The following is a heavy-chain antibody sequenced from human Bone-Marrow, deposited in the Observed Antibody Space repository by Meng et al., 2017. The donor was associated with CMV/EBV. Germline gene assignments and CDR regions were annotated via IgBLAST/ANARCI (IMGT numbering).Heavy chain of an antibody. Sequence: GESLKISCAASGYSFSNYPMTWVRQAPGKGLEWVSSISRSGGSTYYADSVKGRFTISRDNAKNSLYLQMNSLRAEDTAVYYCAREGHYYYGMDVWGQGTTVTVS. J-gene: IGHJ6*02. V-gene: IGHV3-23*01. CDR3: AREGHYYYGMDV. CDR1: GYSFSNYP. CDR2: ISRSGGST.